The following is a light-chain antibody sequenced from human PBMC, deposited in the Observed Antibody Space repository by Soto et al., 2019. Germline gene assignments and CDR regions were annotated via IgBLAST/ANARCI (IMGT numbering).Light chain of an antibody. CDR1: QGISSY. Sequence: AIRMTQSPSSLSASTGDRVTITCRASQGISSYLAWYQQKPGKAPKLLIYAASTLQSGVPSRFRGSGSGTDFTLTISCLQSEDFATYYCQQYYSYPVTFGPGTKVDIK. CDR3: QQYYSYPVT. V-gene: IGKV1-8*01. J-gene: IGKJ3*01. CDR2: AAS.